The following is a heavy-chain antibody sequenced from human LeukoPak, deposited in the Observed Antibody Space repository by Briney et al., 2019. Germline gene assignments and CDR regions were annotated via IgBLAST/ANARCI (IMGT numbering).Heavy chain of an antibody. CDR2: IYPGDSDT. J-gene: IGHJ6*03. Sequence: GESLKISCKGSGYSFTSYWIGWVRQMPGKGLEWMGIIYPGDSDTRYSPSFQDQVTISADKSISTAYLQWSSLKASDTAMYYCARTTARVVVVVGYYYMDVWGKGTTVTVSS. V-gene: IGHV5-51*01. CDR1: GYSFTSYW. CDR3: ARTTARVVVVVGYYYMDV. D-gene: IGHD2-15*01.